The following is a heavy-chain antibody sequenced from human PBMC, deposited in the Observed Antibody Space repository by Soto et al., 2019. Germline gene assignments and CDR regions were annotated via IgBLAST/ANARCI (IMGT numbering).Heavy chain of an antibody. J-gene: IGHJ6*02. CDR2: IYYSGST. CDR1: GGSISSSSYY. D-gene: IGHD4-4*01. V-gene: IGHV4-39*07. CDR3: ARADTTVTAVSYYYYGMDV. Sequence: SETLSLTCTVSGGSISSSSYYWGWIRQPPGKGLEWIGSIYYSGSTYYNPSLKSRVTISVDTSKNQFSLKLSSVTAADTAVYYCARADTTVTAVSYYYYGMDVWGQGTTVTVSS.